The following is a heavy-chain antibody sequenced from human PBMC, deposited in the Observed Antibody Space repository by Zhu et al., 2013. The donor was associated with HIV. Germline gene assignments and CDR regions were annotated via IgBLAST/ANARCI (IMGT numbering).Heavy chain of an antibody. CDR2: INAGNGNT. V-gene: IGHV1-3*01. D-gene: IGHD2-2*01. J-gene: IGHJ6*02. CDR1: GYTFTSYA. CDR3: ARDKWEYYRPSFHYYGMDV. Sequence: QVQLVQSGAEVKKPGASVKVSCKASGYTFTSYAMHWVRQAPGQRLEWMGWINAGNGNTKYSQKFQGRVTITRDTSASTAYMELSSLRSEDTAVYYCARDKWEYYRPSFHYYGMDVWGQGTTVTVSS.